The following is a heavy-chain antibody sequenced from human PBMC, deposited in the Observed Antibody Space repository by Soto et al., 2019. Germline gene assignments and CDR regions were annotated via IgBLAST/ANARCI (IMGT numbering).Heavy chain of an antibody. CDR1: GFTFSSYA. CDR3: AKDVADIVVVPAAIGWDYYYYYMDV. Sequence: GGSLRLSCAASGFTFSSYAMSWVRQAPGKGLEWVSAISGSGGSTYYADSVKGRFTISRDNSKNTLYLQMNSLRAEDTAVYYCAKDVADIVVVPAAIGWDYYYYYMDVWGKGTTVTVSS. J-gene: IGHJ6*03. D-gene: IGHD2-2*02. V-gene: IGHV3-23*01. CDR2: ISGSGGST.